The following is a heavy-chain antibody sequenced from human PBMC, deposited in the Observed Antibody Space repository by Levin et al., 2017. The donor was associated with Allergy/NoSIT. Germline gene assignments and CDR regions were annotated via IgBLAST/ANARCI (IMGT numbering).Heavy chain of an antibody. CDR1: GFNFINFG. J-gene: IGHJ4*02. V-gene: IGHV1-18*01. CDR2: VGTRNGDR. Sequence: ASVKVSCKASGFNFINFGCNWVRQAPGQGLDWMGWVGTRNGDRRYAQKFQDRVTMTTDPSTGTAYLQVRSLRPDDTAVYFCARLWRGGDYWGQGTLVTVSS. D-gene: IGHD2-21*01. CDR3: ARLWRGGDY.